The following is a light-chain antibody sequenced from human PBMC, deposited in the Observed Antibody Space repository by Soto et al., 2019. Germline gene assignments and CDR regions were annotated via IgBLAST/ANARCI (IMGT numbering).Light chain of an antibody. J-gene: IGKJ5*01. Sequence: ENVLTQSPGTLSLSPGDRATVFFSARQSLTNPYISWYQQKPGQAPRLLIYDISSRATGIPDRFSGSVSGTDFTLTITRLEPEDFAVFYCQQYGSSEIIFGQGTRLEI. CDR1: QSLTNPY. V-gene: IGKV3-20*01. CDR3: QQYGSSEII. CDR2: DIS.